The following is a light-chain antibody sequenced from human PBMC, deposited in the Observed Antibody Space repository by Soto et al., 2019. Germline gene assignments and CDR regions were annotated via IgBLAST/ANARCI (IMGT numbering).Light chain of an antibody. CDR1: QGIRDA. J-gene: IGKJ1*01. V-gene: IGKV1-17*01. Sequence: DIQMTQSPSSLSASVGDRVTITCRARQGIRDALGWYQQKPGKALKRLIYPASSLQSGVPSRFRGSGSWTDFNLTISSLQPKDFANYDCLQHNSYPQTFGQGTKVEIK. CDR2: PAS. CDR3: LQHNSYPQT.